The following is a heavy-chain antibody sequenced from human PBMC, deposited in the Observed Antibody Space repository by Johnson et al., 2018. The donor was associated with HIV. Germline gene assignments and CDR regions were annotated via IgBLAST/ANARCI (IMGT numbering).Heavy chain of an antibody. J-gene: IGHJ3*02. CDR3: ARHQLLVHDVFNI. CDR2: ISYDGSNK. CDR1: GFTFRSYA. V-gene: IGHV3-30*04. D-gene: IGHD1-1*01. Sequence: QVQLVESGGGVVQPGRSLRLSCVASGFTFRSYAMHWVRQAPGQGLEWVAVISYDGSNKSYADSVKGRFTISRDNSKNTLYLQMNSLRADDTAVYYCARHQLLVHDVFNIWGQGTVVIVSS.